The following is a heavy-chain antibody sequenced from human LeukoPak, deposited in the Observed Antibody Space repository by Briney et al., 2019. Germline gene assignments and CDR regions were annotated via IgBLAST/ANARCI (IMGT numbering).Heavy chain of an antibody. J-gene: IGHJ4*02. CDR3: TSGGYDRGTSDY. Sequence: HPGGSLRLSCAASGFTFSGSAMHRVRQASGKGLEWVGRIRSKANSYATAYAASVKGRFTISRDDSRNTAYLQMNSLKTEDTAVYYCTSGGYDRGTSDYWGQGTLVTVSS. CDR2: IRSKANSYAT. CDR1: GFTFSGSA. D-gene: IGHD5-12*01. V-gene: IGHV3-73*01.